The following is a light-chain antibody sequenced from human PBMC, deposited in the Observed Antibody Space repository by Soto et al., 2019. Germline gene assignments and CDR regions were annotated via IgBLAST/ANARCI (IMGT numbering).Light chain of an antibody. CDR2: AAS. J-gene: IGKJ4*01. CDR3: EQNDKLPLT. CDR1: QRISTY. V-gene: IGKV1-39*01. Sequence: IQMTQSASSLSAFVVDRVTITCRASQRISTYLNWYQQRPGKAPNLQXXAASSLQIGVPSAFSGSGSGTDFALPISSRHSEDIAAYYSEQNDKLPLTCGGGTKMEIK.